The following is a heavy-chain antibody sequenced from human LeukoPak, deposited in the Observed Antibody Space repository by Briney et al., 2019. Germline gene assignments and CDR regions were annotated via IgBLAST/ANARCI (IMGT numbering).Heavy chain of an antibody. CDR2: IYPGDSDT. CDR3: ARHNGDYDILTGYPHDAFDI. V-gene: IGHV5-51*01. CDR1: GYSFTSYW. D-gene: IGHD3-9*01. Sequence: GESLKISCKGSGYSFTSYWIGWVRQMPGKGLEWMGIIYPGDSDTRYSPSFQGQVTISADKSISTAYLQWSSLKASDTAMYYCARHNGDYDILTGYPHDAFDIWGQGTMVTVSS. J-gene: IGHJ3*02.